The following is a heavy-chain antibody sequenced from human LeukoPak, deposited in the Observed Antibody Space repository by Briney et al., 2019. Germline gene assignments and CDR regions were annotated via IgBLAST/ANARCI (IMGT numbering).Heavy chain of an antibody. J-gene: IGHJ4*02. CDR1: GFTFSSHA. Sequence: GGSLRLSCAASGFTFSSHAMHWVRQAPGKGLEWVAVISYDGTNKYYADSVKGRFTISRDNSKNTLYLQMNSLRAEDTAVYYCARDGSLSYGSGSYWVYWGQGTLVTVSS. D-gene: IGHD3-10*01. CDR3: ARDGSLSYGSGSYWVY. CDR2: ISYDGTNK. V-gene: IGHV3-30-3*01.